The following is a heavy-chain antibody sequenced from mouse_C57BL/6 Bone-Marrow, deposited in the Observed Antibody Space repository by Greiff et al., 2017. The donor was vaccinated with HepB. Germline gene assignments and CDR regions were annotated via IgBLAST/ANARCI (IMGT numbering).Heavy chain of an antibody. CDR2: IYPRSGNT. CDR3: AISYDYFYFDY. J-gene: IGHJ2*01. D-gene: IGHD2-4*01. Sequence: QVQLQQSGAELARPGASVKLSCKASGYTFTSYGISWVKQRTGQGLEWIGEIYPRSGNTYYNEKFKGKATLTADKSSSTAYMELRSLTSEDSAVYFCAISYDYFYFDYWGQGTTLTVSS. CDR1: GYTFTSYG. V-gene: IGHV1-81*01.